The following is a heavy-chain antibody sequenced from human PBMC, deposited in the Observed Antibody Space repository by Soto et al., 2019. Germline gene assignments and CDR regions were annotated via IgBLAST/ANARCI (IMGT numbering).Heavy chain of an antibody. CDR1: GITYSTSA. CDR3: ATVATNSYNWLDP. Sequence: GGSLRLSCAASGITYSTSAMSWVRQAPGKGLEWVSCISISGFTIYYADSVRGRFAISKDNAKNSLYLQMSSLIAEDTAVYYCATVATNSYNWLDPWGQGTLVTVSS. D-gene: IGHD5-12*01. V-gene: IGHV3-48*01. CDR2: ISISGFTI. J-gene: IGHJ5*02.